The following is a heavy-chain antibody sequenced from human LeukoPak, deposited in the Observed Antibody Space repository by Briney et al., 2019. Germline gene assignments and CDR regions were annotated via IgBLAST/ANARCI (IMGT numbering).Heavy chain of an antibody. CDR1: GFTFSNYW. D-gene: IGHD1-1*01. V-gene: IGHV3-7*01. J-gene: IGHJ4*02. CDR2: INQDGSAK. Sequence: GGSLRLSCAASGFTFSNYWMSWVRQAPGKGLEWVANINQDGSAKYYVDSMEGRYTISRDNAKNSLYLQMNSLRAEDTAVYYCGRAVSTGTVDYWGQGTLVTVSS. CDR3: GRAVSTGTVDY.